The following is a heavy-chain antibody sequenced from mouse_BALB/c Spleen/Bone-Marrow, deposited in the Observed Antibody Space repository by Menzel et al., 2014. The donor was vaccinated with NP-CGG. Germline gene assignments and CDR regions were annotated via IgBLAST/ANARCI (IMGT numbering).Heavy chain of an antibody. CDR3: SRGTRYYFDY. V-gene: IGHV14-3*02. CDR1: GFNIKDTY. D-gene: IGHD1-1*01. CDR2: IDPADDAT. J-gene: IGHJ2*01. Sequence: EVQLQQSGAELVKPGASVKLSCTTSGFNIKDTYIHWVKRRPEQGLDWIGRIDPADDATIYDPKFQDKATITTDTPSSMAYLQLSSLTSEDAAVYFCSRGTRYYFDYWGQGTTLTVSS.